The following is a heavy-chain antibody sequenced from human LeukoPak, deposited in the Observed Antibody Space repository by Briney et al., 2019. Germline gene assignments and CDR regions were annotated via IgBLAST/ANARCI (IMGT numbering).Heavy chain of an antibody. J-gene: IGHJ6*03. Sequence: GPSLRLSCAAPGFTFSSYGMHWVRQAPGKGLVRVAVIWYDGSNKYYADSVKGRFTISRDNSKNTLYLQMNSLRAEDTAVYYCAKDGDNYHYMAVWGKGTTVTVSS. V-gene: IGHV3-33*06. CDR2: IWYDGSNK. D-gene: IGHD7-27*01. CDR3: AKDGDNYHYMAV. CDR1: GFTFSSYG.